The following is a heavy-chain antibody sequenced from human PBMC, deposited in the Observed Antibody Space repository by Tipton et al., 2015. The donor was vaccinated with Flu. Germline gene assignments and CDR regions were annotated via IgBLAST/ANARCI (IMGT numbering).Heavy chain of an antibody. CDR1: GGSISSSSYY. CDR2: IYYSGST. Sequence: TLSLTCTVSGGSISSSSYYWGWIRQPPGRGLEWIGSIYYSGSTYYNPSLKSRVTISVDTSKNQFSLKLSSVTAADTAVYYCASTHAQITVTTLAFDYWGQGNLVTVSS. D-gene: IGHD4-17*01. CDR3: ASTHAQITVTTLAFDY. J-gene: IGHJ4*02. V-gene: IGHV4-39*07.